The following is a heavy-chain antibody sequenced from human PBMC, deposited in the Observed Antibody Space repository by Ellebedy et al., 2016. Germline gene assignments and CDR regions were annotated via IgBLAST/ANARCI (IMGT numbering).Heavy chain of an antibody. D-gene: IGHD2-15*01. Sequence: SETLSLTCTVSGGSISSYYWSWIRQPPGKGLEWIGYIYYSGSTNYNPSLKSRVTISVDTSKNQFSLKLSSVTAADTAVYYCARHVPNCSGGSCYSGWFDPWGQGTPVTVSS. CDR2: IYYSGST. V-gene: IGHV4-59*08. CDR3: ARHVPNCSGGSCYSGWFDP. J-gene: IGHJ5*02. CDR1: GGSISSYY.